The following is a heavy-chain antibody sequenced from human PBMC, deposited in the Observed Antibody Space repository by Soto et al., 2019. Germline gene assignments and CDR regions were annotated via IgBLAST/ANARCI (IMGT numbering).Heavy chain of an antibody. CDR1: GFTFGDYA. V-gene: IGHV3-49*03. J-gene: IGHJ6*03. D-gene: IGHD3-10*01. Sequence: GGSLRLSCTASGFTFGDYAMSWFRRAPGKGLEWVGFIRSKAYGGTTEYAASVKGRFTISRDDSKSIAYLQMNSLKTEDTAVYYCTRGFGDYYYYYYMDVWGKGTTVTVSS. CDR3: TRGFGDYYYYYYMDV. CDR2: IRSKAYGGTT.